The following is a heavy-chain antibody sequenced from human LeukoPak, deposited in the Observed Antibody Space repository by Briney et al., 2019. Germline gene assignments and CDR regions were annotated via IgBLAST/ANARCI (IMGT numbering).Heavy chain of an antibody. D-gene: IGHD1-14*01. J-gene: IGHJ5*01. Sequence: SETPSLTCTVSGASISSYYWSWIRQPAGKGLVWIGRVYSSGSTNYNPSLKSRVTMSEDTSKNQFSLKLRSVTAADTAVYYCARDPDGYNWFDSWGQGTQVTVST. CDR3: ARDPDGYNWFDS. V-gene: IGHV4-4*07. CDR1: GASISSYY. CDR2: VYSSGST.